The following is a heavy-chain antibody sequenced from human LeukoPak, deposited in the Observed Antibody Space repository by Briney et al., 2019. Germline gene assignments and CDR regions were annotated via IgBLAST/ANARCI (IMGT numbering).Heavy chain of an antibody. V-gene: IGHV4-31*03. CDR1: GRSISSGGYY. J-gene: IGHJ5*02. CDR3: ARGPYYYDSSSYSYNNWFDP. Sequence: PSQTLSLTCTVSGRSISSGGYYWSWIRQHPGKGLEWIGYIYYSGSTYYNPSLKSRVTISVDTSKNQFSLKLSSVTAADTAVYYCARGPYYYDSSSYSYNNWFDPWGQGTLVTVSS. D-gene: IGHD3-22*01. CDR2: IYYSGST.